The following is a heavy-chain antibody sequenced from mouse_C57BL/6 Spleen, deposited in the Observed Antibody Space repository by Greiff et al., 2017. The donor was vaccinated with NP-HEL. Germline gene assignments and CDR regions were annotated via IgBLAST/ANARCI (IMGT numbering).Heavy chain of an antibody. D-gene: IGHD3-2*02. CDR3: ARQLRLREGYYAMDY. CDR1: GYTFTSYW. J-gene: IGHJ4*01. Sequence: QVQLQQPGAELVKPGASVKMSCKASGYTFTSYWITWVKQRPGQGLEWIGDIYPGSGSTNYNEKFKSKATMTVDTSSSTAYMQLSSLTSEDSAVYYCARQLRLREGYYAMDYWGQGTSVTVSS. CDR2: IYPGSGST. V-gene: IGHV1-55*01.